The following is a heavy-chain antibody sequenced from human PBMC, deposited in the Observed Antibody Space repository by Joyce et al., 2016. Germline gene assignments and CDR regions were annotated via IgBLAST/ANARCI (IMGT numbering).Heavy chain of an antibody. V-gene: IGHV3-43*01. J-gene: IGHJ4*02. CDR2: ISWDGGST. D-gene: IGHD3-3*01. CDR3: AKDRGGFGVVISSYLDY. CDR1: GFTFDDYT. Sequence: AASGFTFDDYTMHWVRQAPGKGLEWVSLISWDGGSTYYADSGKGRFTISRDNSKNSLYLQMNSLRTEDTALYYCAKDRGGFGVVISSYLDYWGQGTLVTVSS.